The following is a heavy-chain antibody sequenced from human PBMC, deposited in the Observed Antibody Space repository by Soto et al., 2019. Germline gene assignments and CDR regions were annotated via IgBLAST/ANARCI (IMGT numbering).Heavy chain of an antibody. V-gene: IGHV3-23*01. D-gene: IGHD4-17*01. CDR1: GFTFSSYA. J-gene: IGHJ4*02. CDR2: ISGSGGST. CDR3: AKVPTEENYGDLYYFYY. Sequence: EVQLLESGGGLVQPGGSLRLSCAASGFTFSSYAMSWVSQAPGKGLEWVSAISGSGGSTYYADSVKGRFTISRDNSKNTLYLQMNSLRAEDTAVYYCAKVPTEENYGDLYYFYYWGQGTLVTVSS.